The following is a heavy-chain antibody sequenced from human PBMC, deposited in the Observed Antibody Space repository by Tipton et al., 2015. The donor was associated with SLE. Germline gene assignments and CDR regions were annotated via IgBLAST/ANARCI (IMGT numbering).Heavy chain of an antibody. V-gene: IGHV4-61*09. CDR1: GGSISSGSYY. J-gene: IGHJ3*02. CDR2: IYTSGST. CDR3: ARRTGELPPGAFDI. Sequence: LRLSCTVSGGSISSGSYYWSWIRQPAGKGLEWIGYIYTSGSTNYNPSHKSRVTISVDTSKNQFSLKLSSVTAADTAVYYCARRTGELPPGAFDIWGQGTMVTVSS. D-gene: IGHD1-26*01.